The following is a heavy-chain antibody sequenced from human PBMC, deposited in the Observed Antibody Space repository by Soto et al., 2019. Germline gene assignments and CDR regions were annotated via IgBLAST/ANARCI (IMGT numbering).Heavy chain of an antibody. CDR3: AKDLSGSYHGGGNWFDP. J-gene: IGHJ5*02. CDR1: GFTFSSYA. Sequence: QTGGSLRLSCAASGFTFSSYAMSWVRQAPGKGLEWISSISGGGTSTYYADSVKGQFSISRDNSKNTLYLQMNSLRAEDTAIYYCAKDLSGSYHGGGNWFDPWGQGTLVTVSS. D-gene: IGHD1-26*01. V-gene: IGHV3-23*01. CDR2: ISGGGTST.